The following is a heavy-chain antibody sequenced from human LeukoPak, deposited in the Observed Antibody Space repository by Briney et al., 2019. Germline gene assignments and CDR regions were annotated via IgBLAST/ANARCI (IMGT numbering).Heavy chain of an antibody. CDR1: GFTFNSYA. J-gene: IGHJ6*04. CDR3: AKSDDILTGYPYGMDV. CDR2: ISGSGGNT. Sequence: GGSLRLSCAASGFTFNSYAMSWVRQAPGRGLEWVSAISGSGGNTYYADSVKGRFTISRDNSKNTLYLQMNSLRAEDTAVYYCAKSDDILTGYPYGMDVWGKGTTVTVSS. V-gene: IGHV3-23*01. D-gene: IGHD3-9*01.